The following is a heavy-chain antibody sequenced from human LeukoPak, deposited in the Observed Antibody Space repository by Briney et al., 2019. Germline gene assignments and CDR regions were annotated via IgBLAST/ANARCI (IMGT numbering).Heavy chain of an antibody. CDR2: INPNSGGT. J-gene: IGHJ4*02. V-gene: IGHV1-2*02. CDR1: GYTFTGYY. D-gene: IGHD3-3*01. Sequence: GASVKVSCKASGYTFTGYYMHWVRQAPGQGLGWMGWINPNSGGTNYAQKFQGRVTMTRDTSISTAYMELSRLRSDDTAVYYCARGSLYYDFWSGYYSTTPFDYWGQGTLVTVSS. CDR3: ARGSLYYDFWSGYYSTTPFDY.